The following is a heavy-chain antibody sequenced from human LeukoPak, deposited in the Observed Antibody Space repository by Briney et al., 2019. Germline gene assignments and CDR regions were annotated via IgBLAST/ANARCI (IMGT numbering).Heavy chain of an antibody. Sequence: PGGSLRLSCAASRFTFSSYGMHWVRQAPGKGLEWVAYIQYDGSNEQYADSVKGRFTISRDNSKNTLYLQMNSLRAEDTAVYYCAREGSDYYYGSGSSFDYWGQGTLVTVSS. CDR3: AREGSDYYYGSGSSFDY. D-gene: IGHD3-10*01. V-gene: IGHV3-30*02. CDR1: RFTFSSYG. CDR2: IQYDGSNE. J-gene: IGHJ4*02.